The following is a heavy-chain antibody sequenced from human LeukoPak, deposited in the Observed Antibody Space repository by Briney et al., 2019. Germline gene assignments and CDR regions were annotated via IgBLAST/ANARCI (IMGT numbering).Heavy chain of an antibody. CDR2: ISGSGGST. V-gene: IGHV3-23*01. J-gene: IGHJ3*02. D-gene: IGHD6-19*01. Sequence: PGGSLRLSCAASGFTFSDYYMSWVRQAPGKGLEWVSAISGSGGSTYYADSVKGRFTISRDNSKNTLYLQMNSLRAEDTAVYYCAKDHPKEAVAGPHDAFDIWGQGTMVTVSS. CDR1: GFTFSDYY. CDR3: AKDHPKEAVAGPHDAFDI.